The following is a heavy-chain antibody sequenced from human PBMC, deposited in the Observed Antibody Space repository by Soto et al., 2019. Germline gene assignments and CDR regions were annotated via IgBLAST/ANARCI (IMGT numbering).Heavy chain of an antibody. CDR2: IYYSGST. V-gene: IGHV4-31*03. J-gene: IGHJ4*02. Sequence: LSLTCTVSGGYISSGGYYWSWIRQHPGKGLEWIGYIYYSGSTYYNPSLKSRVTISVDTSKNQFSLKLSSVTAADTAVYYCARVPGYSRYDYDLDTFYYRGQGTPVTVSS. CDR1: GGYISSGGYY. D-gene: IGHD5-12*01. CDR3: ARVPGYSRYDYDLDTFYY.